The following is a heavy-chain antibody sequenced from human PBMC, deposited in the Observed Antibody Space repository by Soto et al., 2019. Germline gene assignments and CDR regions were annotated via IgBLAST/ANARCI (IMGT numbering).Heavy chain of an antibody. CDR2: IYSGGST. Sequence: GGSLRLSCAASGFTVSSNYMSWVRQAPGKGLEWVSVIYSGGSTYYADSVKGRFTISRGNSKNSLYLQMNSLRAEDTAAYYCASTRRDGYNNYYYYYGMDVWGQGTTVTVSS. CDR3: ASTRRDGYNNYYYYYGMDV. CDR1: GFTVSSNY. V-gene: IGHV3-66*01. J-gene: IGHJ6*02. D-gene: IGHD5-12*01.